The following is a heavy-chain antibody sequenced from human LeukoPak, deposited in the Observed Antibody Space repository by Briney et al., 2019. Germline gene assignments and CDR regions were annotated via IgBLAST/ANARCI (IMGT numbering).Heavy chain of an antibody. CDR3: ARDDNSGYYSGP. J-gene: IGHJ5*02. Sequence: ASVTVSCTASGYTFIDYYMHWVRQAPGQGLEWMGRINPSSGGTNYAQKFQGRVTMTRDTSISTAYMELSRLRSDDTAVYYCARDDNSGYYSGPWGQGTLVTVSS. CDR1: GYTFIDYY. CDR2: INPSSGGT. D-gene: IGHD3-22*01. V-gene: IGHV1-2*06.